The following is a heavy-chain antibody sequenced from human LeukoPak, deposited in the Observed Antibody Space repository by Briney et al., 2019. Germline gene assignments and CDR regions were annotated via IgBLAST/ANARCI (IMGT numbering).Heavy chain of an antibody. CDR2: INTNTGNP. CDR1: GYTFTSYA. J-gene: IGHJ3*02. V-gene: IGHV7-4-1*02. Sequence: ASVKVSCKASGYTFTSYAMNWVRQAPGQGLEWMGWINTNTGNPTYAQGFTGRFVFSLDTSVSTAYLQISSLKAEDTAVYYCARAGIAAAEDAFDIWGQGTMVTVSS. D-gene: IGHD6-13*01. CDR3: ARAGIAAAEDAFDI.